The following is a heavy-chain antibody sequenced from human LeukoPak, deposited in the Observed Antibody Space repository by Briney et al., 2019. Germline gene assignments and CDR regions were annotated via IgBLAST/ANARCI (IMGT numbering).Heavy chain of an antibody. CDR3: ARAPDTAMPSSLYSYGMDV. J-gene: IGHJ6*02. V-gene: IGHV1-46*01. Sequence: GASVKVSCKASGYTFTSYYMHWVRQAPRQGLEWMGIINPSGGSTSYAQKFQGRVTMTRDTSTSTVYMELSSLRSEDTAVYYCARAPDTAMPSSLYSYGMDVWGQGTTVTVSS. D-gene: IGHD5-18*01. CDR1: GYTFTSYY. CDR2: INPSGGST.